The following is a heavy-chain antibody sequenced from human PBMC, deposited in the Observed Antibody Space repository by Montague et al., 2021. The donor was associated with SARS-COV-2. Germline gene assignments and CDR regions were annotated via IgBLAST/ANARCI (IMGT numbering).Heavy chain of an antibody. V-gene: IGHV3-33*01. D-gene: IGHD2-2*01. J-gene: IGHJ3*02. CDR2: ILYDGSNK. CDR1: GFTFSSYG. CDR3: AREGKGYCSTTSCQTAFDI. Sequence: SLRLSCAASGFTFSSYGMHWVRQAPGKGLEWVAVILYDGSNKYYADSVKGRFTISRDNSKNTLYLQMNSLRAEDTAVYYCAREGKGYCSTTSCQTAFDIWGQGTMVTVS.